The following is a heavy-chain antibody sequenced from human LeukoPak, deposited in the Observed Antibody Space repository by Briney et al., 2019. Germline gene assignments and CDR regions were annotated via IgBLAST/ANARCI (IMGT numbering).Heavy chain of an antibody. CDR2: INPSGGST. J-gene: IGHJ4*02. Sequence: ASVKVSCKASGYTFSSYYIRWVRQAPGQGLEWLGIINPSGGSTRYAEKFRGRVTMTRDTSTSTVYMEVTSLRSDDTAMYCCARAFYQQPFDYWGQGTLVTVSS. CDR1: GYTFSSYY. V-gene: IGHV1-46*01. CDR3: ARAFYQQPFDY. D-gene: IGHD2-2*01.